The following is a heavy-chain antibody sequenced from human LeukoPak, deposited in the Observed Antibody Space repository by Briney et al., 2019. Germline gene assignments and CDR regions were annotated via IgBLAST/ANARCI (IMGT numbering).Heavy chain of an antibody. CDR1: GFTFSNYG. CDR2: ISYDGSKK. J-gene: IGHJ4*02. CDR3: ARDRYGYEGPFDY. V-gene: IGHV3-30*05. D-gene: IGHD5-18*01. Sequence: PGGSLRLSCAASGFTFSNYGMHWVRQAPGKGLQWVALISYDGSKKYYEDSVKGRFTISRDNSKSTLYLQISSLRVEDTAIYYCARDRYGYEGPFDYWGQGTLVTVSS.